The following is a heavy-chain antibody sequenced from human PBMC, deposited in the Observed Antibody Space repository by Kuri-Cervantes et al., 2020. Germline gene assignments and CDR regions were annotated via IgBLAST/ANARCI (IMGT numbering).Heavy chain of an antibody. CDR1: GGTFSSYA. J-gene: IGHJ4*02. CDR3: ARGNGVVAATRGFQLDY. V-gene: IGHV1-69*13. D-gene: IGHD2-15*01. Sequence: SVKVSCKASGGTFSSYAISWVRQAPGQGREWMGGIIPIFGTANYAQKFQGRVTITADESTSTAYMELSSLRSEDTAVYYCARGNGVVAATRGFQLDYWGQGTLVTVSS. CDR2: IIPIFGTA.